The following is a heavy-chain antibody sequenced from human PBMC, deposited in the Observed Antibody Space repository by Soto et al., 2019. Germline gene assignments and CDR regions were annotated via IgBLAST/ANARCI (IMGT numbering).Heavy chain of an antibody. Sequence: EGSLRLSCAASGFTFSGSAMHWVRQASGKGLEWVGRIRSKANSYATAYAASVKGRFTISRDDSKNTAYLQMNSLKTEDTAVYYCTTPTLNCSSTSCYWFDPWGQGTLVTVSS. V-gene: IGHV3-73*01. CDR1: GFTFSGSA. D-gene: IGHD2-2*01. CDR3: TTPTLNCSSTSCYWFDP. CDR2: IRSKANSYAT. J-gene: IGHJ5*02.